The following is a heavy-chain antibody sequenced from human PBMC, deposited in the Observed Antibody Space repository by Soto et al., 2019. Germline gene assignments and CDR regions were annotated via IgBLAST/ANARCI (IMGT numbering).Heavy chain of an antibody. J-gene: IGHJ4*02. CDR2: IIPIFGTA. CDR1: GGTFSSYA. CDR3: ARNPRQVLQYYFDY. D-gene: IGHD4-4*01. V-gene: IGHV1-69*12. Sequence: QVQLVQSGAEVKKPGSSVKVACKASGGTFSSYAISWVRQAPGQGLEWMGGIIPIFGTANYAQKFQGRVTITADEPTRTGYMELSSLRSEDTALYYCARNPRQVLQYYFDYWGQGTLVTVSS.